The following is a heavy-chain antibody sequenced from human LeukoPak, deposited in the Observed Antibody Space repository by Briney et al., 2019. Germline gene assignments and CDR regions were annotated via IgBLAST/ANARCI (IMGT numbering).Heavy chain of an antibody. D-gene: IGHD5-24*01. CDR2: IYSGGST. J-gene: IGHJ4*02. V-gene: IGHV3-53*01. Sequence: PGGSLRLPCVASGFTVSSYYVSWVRQAPGKGLEWVSVIYSGGSTYYADSVEGRFTVSRDNSKNTLYLEMRSLRAEDTAVYYCARDLHPKLTGYFDYWGQGTLVTVSS. CDR1: GFTVSSYY. CDR3: ARDLHPKLTGYFDY.